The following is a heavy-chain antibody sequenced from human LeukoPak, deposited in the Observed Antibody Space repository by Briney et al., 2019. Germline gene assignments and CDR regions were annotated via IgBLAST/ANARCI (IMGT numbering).Heavy chain of an antibody. CDR1: GGSISSYY. CDR3: ARGGWKAFDI. J-gene: IGHJ3*02. Sequence: SETLSLTCTVSGGSISSYYWSWIRQPPGKGLEWIGYIYYSGSTYYNPSLKSRVTISVHTSKNQFSLKLSSVTAADTAVYYCARGGWKAFDIWGQGTMVTVSS. D-gene: IGHD6-19*01. CDR2: IYYSGST. V-gene: IGHV4-59*01.